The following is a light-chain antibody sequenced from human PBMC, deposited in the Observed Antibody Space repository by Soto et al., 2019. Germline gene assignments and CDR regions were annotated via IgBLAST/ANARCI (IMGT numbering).Light chain of an antibody. V-gene: IGLV1-44*01. CDR3: AAWDDSLNGLV. CDR2: SND. Sequence: QSVLTQPPSASGTPGQRVTISCSGSSSNIGRNTVDWYQHLPGTAPKLLIYSNDQRPSGVPARFSGSKSGTSDSLAISGLKYEHEADYYCAAWDDSLNGLVFGTGTKLTVL. CDR1: SSNIGRNT. J-gene: IGLJ1*01.